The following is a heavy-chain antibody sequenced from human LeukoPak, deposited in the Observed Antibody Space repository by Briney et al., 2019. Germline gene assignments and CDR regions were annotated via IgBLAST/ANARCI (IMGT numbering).Heavy chain of an antibody. D-gene: IGHD3-10*01. J-gene: IGHJ4*02. CDR1: GGSISSSNW. CDR2: IYHSGST. Sequence: SETLSLTCAVSGGSISSSNWWSWVRQPPGKGLEWIGEIYHSGSTNYNPSLKSRVTISVDKSKNQFSLKLSSVTAADTAVYYCARDSLWFGASGVPAYFDYWGQGTLVTVSS. V-gene: IGHV4-4*02. CDR3: ARDSLWFGASGVPAYFDY.